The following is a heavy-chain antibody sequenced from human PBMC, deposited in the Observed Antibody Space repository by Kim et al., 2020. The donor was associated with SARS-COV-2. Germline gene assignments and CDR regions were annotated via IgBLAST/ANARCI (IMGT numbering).Heavy chain of an antibody. CDR1: GFTFSSYA. CDR2: ISGSGGST. D-gene: IGHD3-10*01. V-gene: IGHV3-23*01. CDR3: AKRITVSVLLWFGDKFTKPNPFDY. J-gene: IGHJ4*02. Sequence: GGSLRLSCAASGFTFSSYAMSWVRQAPGKGLEWVSAISGSGGSTYYADSVKGRFTISRDNSKNTLYLQMNSLRAEDTAVYYCAKRITVSVLLWFGDKFTKPNPFDYWGQGTLVTVSS.